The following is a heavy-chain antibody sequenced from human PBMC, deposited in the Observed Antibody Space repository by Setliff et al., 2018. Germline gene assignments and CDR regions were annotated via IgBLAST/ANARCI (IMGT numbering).Heavy chain of an antibody. J-gene: IGHJ6*02. CDR3: ARLSWNGLRYYGLDV. V-gene: IGHV4-34*01. D-gene: IGHD3-3*01. CDR1: GESFSNNY. Sequence: SETLSLTCSVYGESFSNNYWSWIRQPPGKGLEWIGESSHSGSTSYSPSLKSRLTMSVDTSKNQFSLKLRSVTAADTAVYYCARLSWNGLRYYGLDVWGQGTTVTVSS. CDR2: SSHSGST.